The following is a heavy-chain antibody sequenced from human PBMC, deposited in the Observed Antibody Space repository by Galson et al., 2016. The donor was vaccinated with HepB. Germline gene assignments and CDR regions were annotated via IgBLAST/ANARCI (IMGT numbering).Heavy chain of an antibody. CDR3: ARDVVGAAFDS. CDR2: IGRSGSPI. V-gene: IGHV3-48*03. D-gene: IGHD1-26*01. CDR1: GLTFSSYE. J-gene: IGHJ4*02. Sequence: SLRLSCAASGLTFSSYEMSWVRQGPGKGLEWVSYIGRSGSPIYYADSVQGRFTISRDNAKNSLYLQMNSLRAEDTAVYYCARDVVGAAFDSRGQGTLVTVSS.